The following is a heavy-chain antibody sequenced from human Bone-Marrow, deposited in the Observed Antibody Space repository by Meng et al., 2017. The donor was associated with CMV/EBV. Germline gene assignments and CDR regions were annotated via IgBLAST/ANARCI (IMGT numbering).Heavy chain of an antibody. V-gene: IGHV4-39*01. CDR3: ALQTRGGRPFAS. J-gene: IGHJ4*02. D-gene: IGHD1-26*01. Sequence: SETLSLTCIVSGDSFTDRNYYWGWIRQPPGKGLEWVGSISYSGITYYSPSLKTRLTISVDTSKHQFSLKLSSVTAADTAVYFCALQTRGGRPFASWGQGHLVNVSS. CDR2: ISYSGIT. CDR1: GDSFTDRNYY.